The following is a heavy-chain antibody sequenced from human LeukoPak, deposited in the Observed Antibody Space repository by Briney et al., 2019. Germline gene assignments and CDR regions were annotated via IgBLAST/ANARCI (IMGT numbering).Heavy chain of an antibody. CDR2: ISDTSSII. V-gene: IGHV3-48*04. Sequence: PGGSLRLSCAASGFTFRSYSMNWVRQAPGKGLEWVSYISDTSSIIYYADSAKGRFTISRDNTKNSLYLQMNSLRAEDTAVYYCARGGDYWGQGTLVTVSS. J-gene: IGHJ4*02. CDR1: GFTFRSYS. CDR3: ARGGDY.